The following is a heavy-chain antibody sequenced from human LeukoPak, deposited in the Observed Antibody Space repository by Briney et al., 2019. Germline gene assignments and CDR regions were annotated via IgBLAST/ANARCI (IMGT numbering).Heavy chain of an antibody. CDR2: IRNNGGST. Sequence: GGSLRLSCSASGFTFSSYAMHWVRQAPGKGLDYVSTIRNNGGSTYYADSVKGRFTISRDNSKNTLYLQMGSLRAEDTAVYYCAKYYYYGSGSFSPPEYWGQGTLVTVSS. D-gene: IGHD3-10*01. CDR1: GFTFSSYA. CDR3: AKYYYYGSGSFSPPEY. J-gene: IGHJ4*02. V-gene: IGHV3-64D*06.